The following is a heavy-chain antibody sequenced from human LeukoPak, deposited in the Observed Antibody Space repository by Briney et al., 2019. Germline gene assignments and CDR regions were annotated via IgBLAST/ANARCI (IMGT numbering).Heavy chain of an antibody. CDR2: ISYDGSNK. J-gene: IGHJ3*02. CDR3: AKVTRPTYYYDSSSAFGI. CDR1: GFTFSSYG. Sequence: PGGSLRLSCAASGFTFSSYGMHWVRQAPGKGLEWVAVISYDGSNKYYADSVKGRFTISRDNSKNTLYLQMNSLRAEDTAVYYCAKVTRPTYYYDSSSAFGIWGQGTMVTVSS. V-gene: IGHV3-30*18. D-gene: IGHD3-22*01.